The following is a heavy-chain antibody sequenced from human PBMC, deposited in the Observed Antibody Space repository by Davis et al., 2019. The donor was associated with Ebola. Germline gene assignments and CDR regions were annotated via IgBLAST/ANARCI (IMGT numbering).Heavy chain of an antibody. CDR1: GGSIISSSSY. D-gene: IGHD6-19*01. V-gene: IGHV4-39*01. CDR3: AVAGPNLDY. CDR2: IYYSGIT. Sequence: MPSETLSLTCTVSGGSIISSSSYWGWIRQPPRKGLEWIGSIYYSGITYYNPSLKSRVTISVDTSKNQFSLKLRSVTAADTAVYYCAVAGPNLDYWGQGTLVTVSS. J-gene: IGHJ4*02.